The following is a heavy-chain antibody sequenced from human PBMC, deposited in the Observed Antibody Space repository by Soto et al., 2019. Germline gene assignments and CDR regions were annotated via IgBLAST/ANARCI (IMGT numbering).Heavy chain of an antibody. D-gene: IGHD3-16*02. V-gene: IGHV3-30*18. CDR1: GLTFSSYG. CDR3: AKQTFGGVIVIGLSSDY. J-gene: IGHJ4*02. Sequence: GGSLRLSCAASGLTFSSYGMHWVRQAPGKGLEWVAVISYDGSNKYYADSVKGRFTISRDNSKNTLYLQMNSLRAEDTAVYYCAKQTFGGVIVIGLSSDYWGQGTLVTVSS. CDR2: ISYDGSNK.